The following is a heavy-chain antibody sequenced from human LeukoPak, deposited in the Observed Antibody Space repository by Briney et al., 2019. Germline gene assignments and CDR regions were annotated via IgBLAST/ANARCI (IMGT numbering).Heavy chain of an antibody. CDR3: ARDHGSAYYRAPRH. J-gene: IGHJ4*02. CDR2: INPSGGST. CDR1: GYIFTNYY. V-gene: IGHV1-46*01. D-gene: IGHD3-10*01. Sequence: ASVKVSCKASGYIFTNYYMHWVRQAPGQGLEWMGTINPSGGSTTYAQKFEGRVTMTRDTSTSTVYMELSSLRSEDTAVYYCARDHGSAYYRAPRHWGQGALVTVSS.